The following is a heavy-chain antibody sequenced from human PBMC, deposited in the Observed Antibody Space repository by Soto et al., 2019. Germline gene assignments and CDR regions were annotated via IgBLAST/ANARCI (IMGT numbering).Heavy chain of an antibody. CDR2: IYTSGST. Sequence: SETLSLTCTVSGGSISSYYWSWIRQPAGKGLEWIGRIYTSGSTNYNPSLKSRVNISADKSINTAYLQWSGLKASDTAIYYCARLAGLTIDSWGQGTVVTVSS. J-gene: IGHJ4*02. CDR1: GGSISSYY. CDR3: ARLAGLTIDS. V-gene: IGHV4-4*07. D-gene: IGHD3-16*01.